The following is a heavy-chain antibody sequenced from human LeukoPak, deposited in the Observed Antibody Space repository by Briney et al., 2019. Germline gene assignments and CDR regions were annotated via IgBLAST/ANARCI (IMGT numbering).Heavy chain of an antibody. V-gene: IGHV1-69*04. Sequence: SVKVSCKASGGTFSSYAISWVRQAPGQGLEWMGRIIPTFGIANYAQKFQGRVTITADKSTSTAYMELSSLRSEDTAVYYCASSYCSSTSCYMGGGGTYYFDYWGQGTLVTVSS. CDR3: ASSYCSSTSCYMGGGGTYYFDY. D-gene: IGHD2-2*02. CDR2: IIPTFGIA. CDR1: GGTFSSYA. J-gene: IGHJ4*02.